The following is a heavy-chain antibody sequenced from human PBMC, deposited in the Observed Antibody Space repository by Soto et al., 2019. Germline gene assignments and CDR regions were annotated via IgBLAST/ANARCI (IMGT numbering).Heavy chain of an antibody. V-gene: IGHV4-39*01. CDR1: GDSITSNSYF. J-gene: IGHJ4*02. Sequence: PSETLSLTCTVSGDSITSNSYFWAWIRQPPGKGLEWIGSIYYSGTTYYNPSLKSRVTISVDRSKNQFSLKLSSVTAADTAVYYCARHFSVDYWGQGALVTVSS. CDR3: ARHFSVDY. CDR2: IYYSGTT.